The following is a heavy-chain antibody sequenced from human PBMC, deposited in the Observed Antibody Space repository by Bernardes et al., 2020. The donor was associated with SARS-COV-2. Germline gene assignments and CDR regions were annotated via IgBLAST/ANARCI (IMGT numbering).Heavy chain of an antibody. CDR2: IYYTGST. CDR3: ARDQRTGYYPHYHYYGMDV. Sequence: SETLSLTCTVSGDSISSHYWNWIRQPPGKGLEWIGYIYYTGSTNYNPSLKSRVTISLDTSKNQFSLKLSSVTAADTAVYYCARDQRTGYYPHYHYYGMDVWGQGTTVTVSS. J-gene: IGHJ6*02. V-gene: IGHV4-59*11. CDR1: GDSISSHY. D-gene: IGHD3-9*01.